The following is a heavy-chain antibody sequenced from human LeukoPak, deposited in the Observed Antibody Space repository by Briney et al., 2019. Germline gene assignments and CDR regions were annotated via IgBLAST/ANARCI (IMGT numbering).Heavy chain of an antibody. CDR1: GFTFSSYA. CDR3: ARGSGIAVAGTSSPFDY. V-gene: IGHV3-30-3*01. Sequence: GRSLRLSCAASGFTFSSYAMHWVRQAPGKGLEWVAVISYDGSNKYYADSVKGRFTISRDNSKNTLYLQMNSLRAEDTAVYYCARGSGIAVAGTSSPFDYWGQEPWSPSPQ. CDR2: ISYDGSNK. D-gene: IGHD6-19*01. J-gene: IGHJ4*01.